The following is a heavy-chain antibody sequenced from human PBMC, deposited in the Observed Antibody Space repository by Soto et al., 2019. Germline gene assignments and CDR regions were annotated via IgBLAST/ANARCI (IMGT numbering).Heavy chain of an antibody. CDR2: IYHSGST. CDR3: AKRPLRRLRFVETH. J-gene: IGHJ4*02. Sequence: QVQLQESGPGLVKPSGTLSLTCAVSGDSMSNTNWWSWVRQPPGKGLEWIGEIYHSGSTNYNPSFKSRVTRSVDKSKNQFSLNLTSVTAADTAVYYCAKRPLRRLRFVETHWGQGTLVTVSS. D-gene: IGHD3-3*01. V-gene: IGHV4-4*02. CDR1: GDSMSNTNW.